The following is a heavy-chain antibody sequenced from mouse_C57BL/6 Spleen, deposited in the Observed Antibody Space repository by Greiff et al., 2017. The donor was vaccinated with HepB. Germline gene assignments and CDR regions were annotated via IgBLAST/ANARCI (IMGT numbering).Heavy chain of an antibody. V-gene: IGHV1-82*01. D-gene: IGHD2-1*01. Sequence: VKLKESGPELVKPGASVKISCKASGYAFSSSWMNWVKQRPGKGLEWIGRIYPGDGDTNYNGKFKGKATLTADKSSSTAYMQLSSLTSEDSAVYFCARGGIYYGNYGAMDYWGQGTSVTVSS. CDR1: GYAFSSSW. CDR2: IYPGDGDT. J-gene: IGHJ4*01. CDR3: ARGGIYYGNYGAMDY.